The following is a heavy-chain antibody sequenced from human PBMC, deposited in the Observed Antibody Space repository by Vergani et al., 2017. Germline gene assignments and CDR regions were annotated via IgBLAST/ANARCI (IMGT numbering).Heavy chain of an antibody. Sequence: QVPLVQSGAEVKKPGASVKVSCKASGYTFTSYDINWVRQATGQGLEWMGWMNPNSGNTGSAQKYQGRGTMTRNTSRSTAYMELSILLSEYTAVYYCARGTSERAFDIWGQGTTVTVSS. CDR3: ARGTSERAFDI. CDR1: GYTFTSYD. V-gene: IGHV1-8*01. J-gene: IGHJ3*02. CDR2: MNPNSGNT.